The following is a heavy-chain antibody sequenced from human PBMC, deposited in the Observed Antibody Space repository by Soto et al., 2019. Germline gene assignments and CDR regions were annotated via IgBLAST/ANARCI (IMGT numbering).Heavy chain of an antibody. CDR3: ARHEDSLRGVNYLRSRTENYDILTGPDY. CDR2: IYYSGST. D-gene: IGHD3-9*01. CDR1: GGSISSSSYY. J-gene: IGHJ4*02. V-gene: IGHV4-39*01. Sequence: SETLSLTCTVSGGSISSSSYYWGWIRQPPGKGLEWIGSIYYSGSTYYNPSLKSRVTISVATSKNQFSLKLSSVTAADTAVYYCARHEDSLRGVNYLRSRTENYDILTGPDYWGQGTLVTVSS.